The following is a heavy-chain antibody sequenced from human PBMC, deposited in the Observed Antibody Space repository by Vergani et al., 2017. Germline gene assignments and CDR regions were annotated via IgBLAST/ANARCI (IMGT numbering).Heavy chain of an antibody. J-gene: IGHJ4*02. CDR1: GFTFSSYT. CDR2: IKQDGSEK. V-gene: IGHV3-7*03. CDR3: ARVRSGWYGDVEEVN. D-gene: IGHD6-19*01. Sequence: EVQLLESGGGLVQPGGSLRLSCVASGFTFSSYTMTWVRQAPGKGLEWVANIKQDGSEKYYVDSVKGRFTISRDNAKNSLYLQMNSLRAEDTAVYYCARVRSGWYGDVEEVNWGQGTLVTVSS.